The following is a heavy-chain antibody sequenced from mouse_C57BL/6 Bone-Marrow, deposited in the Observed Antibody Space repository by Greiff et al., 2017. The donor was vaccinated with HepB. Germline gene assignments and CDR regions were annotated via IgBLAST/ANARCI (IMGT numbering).Heavy chain of an antibody. Sequence: VHVKQSGAELVKPGASVKLSCTASGFNIKDYYMHWVKQRTEQGLEWIGRIDPEDGETKYAPKFQGKATITADTSSNTAYLQLSSLTSEDTAVYYCAIYYYGNWYFDVWGTGTTVTVSS. CDR2: IDPEDGET. CDR3: AIYYYGNWYFDV. D-gene: IGHD1-1*01. CDR1: GFNIKDYY. J-gene: IGHJ1*03. V-gene: IGHV14-2*01.